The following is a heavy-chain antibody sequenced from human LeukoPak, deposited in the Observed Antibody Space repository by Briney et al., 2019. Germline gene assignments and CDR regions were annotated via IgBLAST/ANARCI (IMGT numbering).Heavy chain of an antibody. V-gene: IGHV3-33*01. D-gene: IGHD6-13*01. CDR2: IWYDESNK. Sequence: PGRSLRLSCAASGFSSYGMHWVRRAPGTGLAWEAFIWYDESNKYYADSLKGRFTISRDKSRNTLSLQWNSLRAEDTAVYYCARDGFSSSWYGRALDYWGQGTLVTVSS. J-gene: IGHJ4*02. CDR1: GFSSYG. CDR3: ARDGFSSSWYGRALDY.